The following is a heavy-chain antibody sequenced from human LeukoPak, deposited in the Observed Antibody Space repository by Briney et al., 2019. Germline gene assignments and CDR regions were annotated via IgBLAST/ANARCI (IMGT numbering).Heavy chain of an antibody. J-gene: IGHJ3*02. CDR3: ARDSEHSSSFAFDI. V-gene: IGHV3-7*01. Sequence: GGSLRLSCVASGFTFRSHWMSWVRQAPGKGLEWVANINLDGSEKYYVDSVMGRFTVSRDNAENSLYLQINSLRADDTAVYFCARDSEHSSSFAFDIWGQGTKVTVSS. CDR1: GFTFRSHW. D-gene: IGHD6-13*01. CDR2: INLDGSEK.